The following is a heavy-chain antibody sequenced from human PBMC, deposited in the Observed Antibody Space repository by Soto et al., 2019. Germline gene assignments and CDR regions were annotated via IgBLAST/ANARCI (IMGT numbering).Heavy chain of an antibody. Sequence: GESLKISCKGSGYSFTSYCIGWVRQMPVKGLNWIMIIYPGDSYTRYSPPFQVQVTISADKSISTDYLQWSSLKASDTAMYYCARQGCSGGSCYSGWFDPWGQGTLVTVSS. D-gene: IGHD2-15*01. CDR3: ARQGCSGGSCYSGWFDP. CDR2: IYPGDSYT. J-gene: IGHJ5*02. CDR1: GYSFTSYC. V-gene: IGHV5-51*01.